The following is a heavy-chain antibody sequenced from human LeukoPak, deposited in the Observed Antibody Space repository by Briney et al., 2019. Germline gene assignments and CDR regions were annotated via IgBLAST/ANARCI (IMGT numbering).Heavy chain of an antibody. CDR1: GFTFGDYA. J-gene: IGHJ4*02. V-gene: IGHV3-9*01. CDR2: ISWNSGSI. Sequence: SGRSLRLSWSASGFTFGDYAMYWVRQAPGKGLEWVSGISWNSGSIGYADSVKGRFTISRDNAKNSLYLQMNSLRAEDTALYYCAKLGYSSSSHYWGQGTLVTVSS. CDR3: AKLGYSSSSHY. D-gene: IGHD6-6*01.